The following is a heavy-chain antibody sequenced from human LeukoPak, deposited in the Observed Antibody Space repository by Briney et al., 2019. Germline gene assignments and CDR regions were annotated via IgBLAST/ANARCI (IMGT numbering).Heavy chain of an antibody. CDR1: GFTFSGSA. CDR3: ARDFRGRYCSGGRCYSEADC. J-gene: IGHJ4*02. V-gene: IGHV4-4*07. CDR2: IFTSGST. Sequence: GSLRLSCAASGFTFSGSAMHWVRQASGKGLEWIGRIFTSGSTNYNPSLKSRVTMSIDTSKNQFSLKLSSVTAADTAVYYCARDFRGRYCSGGRCYSEADCWGQGTLVTVSS. D-gene: IGHD2-15*01.